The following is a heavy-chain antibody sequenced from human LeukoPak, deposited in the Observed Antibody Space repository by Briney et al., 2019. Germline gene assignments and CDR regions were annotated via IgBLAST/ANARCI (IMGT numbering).Heavy chain of an antibody. J-gene: IGHJ4*02. Sequence: GGSLRLSCAASGFTFDDYAMHWVRQAPGKGLEWVSGISWNSGSIGYADSVKGRFTIPRDNAKNSLYLQMNSLRAEDTALYYCAKGTYSSSWYPFDYWGQGTLVTVSS. CDR3: AKGTYSSSWYPFDY. D-gene: IGHD6-13*01. V-gene: IGHV3-9*01. CDR1: GFTFDDYA. CDR2: ISWNSGSI.